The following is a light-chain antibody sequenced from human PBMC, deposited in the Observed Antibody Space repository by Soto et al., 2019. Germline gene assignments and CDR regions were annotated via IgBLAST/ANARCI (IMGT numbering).Light chain of an antibody. CDR1: QSVSSN. CDR3: QQYNNWPPWT. J-gene: IGKJ1*01. CDR2: GAS. Sequence: EIGMTKSPATLSVSPGERATLSCRASQSVSSNLAWYQQKPGQALRPLIYGASTRATGIPARFSGSGSGTEFTLTISSLQSEDFAVYYCQQYNNWPPWTFGQGTKVDIK. V-gene: IGKV3-15*01.